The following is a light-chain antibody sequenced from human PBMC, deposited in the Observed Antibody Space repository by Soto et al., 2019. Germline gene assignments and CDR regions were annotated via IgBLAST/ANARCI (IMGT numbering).Light chain of an antibody. V-gene: IGLV2-11*01. CDR3: CSYTGSYTWV. CDR1: SSDVGGYNY. J-gene: IGLJ3*02. Sequence: QSALTQPRSVSGSPGQSVTISCTGTSSDVGGYNYVSWYQQYPGNAPKFIIYDVNKRPSGVPDRFSGSKSGNTASLTISGLQAEDEADYYCCSYTGSYTWVFGGGTQLTV. CDR2: DVN.